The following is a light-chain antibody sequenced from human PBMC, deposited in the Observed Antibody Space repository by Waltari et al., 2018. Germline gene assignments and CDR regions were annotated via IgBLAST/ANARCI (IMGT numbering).Light chain of an antibody. V-gene: IGLV2-14*01. CDR3: TSYTTSRTWV. Sequence: QSALTQPASVSGSPGQSITISCTGTSSAVRAYDYVSWYQQKPGKAPQLIIYEVRDRPPGVPNRFSGSKCGYTAFLTISGRQAEDEADYYCTSYTTSRTWVFGGGTKLTVL. CDR2: EVR. CDR1: SSAVRAYDY. J-gene: IGLJ3*02.